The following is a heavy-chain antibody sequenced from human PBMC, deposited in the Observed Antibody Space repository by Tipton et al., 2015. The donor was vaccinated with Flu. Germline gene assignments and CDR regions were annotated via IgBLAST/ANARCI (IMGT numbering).Heavy chain of an antibody. V-gene: IGHV4-31*03. CDR3: ARDQGFGDGLTYDYYALGV. Sequence: TLSLTCTVSGGSISSGGAYWSWIRQHPGKGLERIGCIYYSGSTYYNPSLKSRLTISVDTSKNQFSLKLNSVTAADTAVYYCARDQGFGDGLTYDYYALGVWGQGTTVTVSS. J-gene: IGHJ6*02. CDR1: GGSISSGGAY. D-gene: IGHD3-10*01. CDR2: IYYSGST.